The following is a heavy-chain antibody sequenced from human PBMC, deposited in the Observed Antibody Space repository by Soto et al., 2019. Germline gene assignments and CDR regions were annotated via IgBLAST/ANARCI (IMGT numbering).Heavy chain of an antibody. CDR1: GGAFSGSY. J-gene: IGHJ5*02. CDR3: ARGPSPIYSGYQVAWFDP. D-gene: IGHD5-12*01. CDR2: INHSGST. V-gene: IGHV4-34*01. Sequence: SETLSLTCAVYGGAFSGSYWSWIRQAPGKGLEWIGEINHSGSTNYNPSLKSRVTISVDTSKNQFSLKLSSVTAADTAVYYCARGPSPIYSGYQVAWFDPWGQGTLVTVSS.